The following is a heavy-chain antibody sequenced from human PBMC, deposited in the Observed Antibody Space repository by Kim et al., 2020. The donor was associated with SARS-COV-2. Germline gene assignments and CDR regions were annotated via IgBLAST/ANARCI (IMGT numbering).Heavy chain of an antibody. Sequence: ADSVKGRFTISREHSKNTLYLQMNSLRDEDTTVYYCAKLLSSTDWYFDLWGRGTLVTVSS. V-gene: IGHV3-23*01. CDR3: AKLLSSTDWYFDL. D-gene: IGHD2-2*01. J-gene: IGHJ2*01.